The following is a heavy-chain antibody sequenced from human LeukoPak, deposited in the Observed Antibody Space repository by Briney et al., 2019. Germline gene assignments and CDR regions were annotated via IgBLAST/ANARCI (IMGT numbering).Heavy chain of an antibody. Sequence: ASVKVSCKASGYTFTSYGISWVRQAPGQGLEWMGWISAYNGNTNYAQKLQGRVTMTTDTSTSTAYMELRSLRSDDTAVYYCARVFGVFGELLTYYYYGMDVWGQGTTVTVSS. J-gene: IGHJ6*02. CDR1: GYTFTSYG. CDR3: ARVFGVFGELLTYYYYGMDV. D-gene: IGHD3-10*02. CDR2: ISAYNGNT. V-gene: IGHV1-18*01.